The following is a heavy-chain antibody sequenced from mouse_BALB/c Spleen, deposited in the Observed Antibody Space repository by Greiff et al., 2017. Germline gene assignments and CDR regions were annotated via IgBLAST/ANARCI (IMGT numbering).Heavy chain of an antibody. V-gene: IGHV14-4*02. Sequence: VQLQQSGAELVRSGASVKLSCTASGFNIKDYYMHWVKQRPEQGLEWIGWIDPENGDTEYAPKFQGKATMTADTSSNTAYLQLSSLTSEDTAVYYCNAKDGYCLFAYWGQGTLVTVSA. D-gene: IGHD2-3*01. J-gene: IGHJ3*01. CDR2: IDPENGDT. CDR3: NAKDGYCLFAY. CDR1: GFNIKDYY.